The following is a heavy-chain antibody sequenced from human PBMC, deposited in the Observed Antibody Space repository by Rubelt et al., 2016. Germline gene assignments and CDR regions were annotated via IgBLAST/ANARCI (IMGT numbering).Heavy chain of an antibody. D-gene: IGHD1-26*01. CDR2: ISAYNGNT. Sequence: QVQLVQSGAEVKKPGASVKVSCKASGYTFTTYGINWVRQAPGQGLEWMGWISAYNGNTNHAQKLQGRVTMTTDTATSTAYRERRSLRSDDTAVYYCAREAYSGRYPLIDYWGQGTLVTVSS. CDR3: AREAYSGRYPLIDY. CDR1: GYTFTTYG. J-gene: IGHJ4*02. V-gene: IGHV1-18*01.